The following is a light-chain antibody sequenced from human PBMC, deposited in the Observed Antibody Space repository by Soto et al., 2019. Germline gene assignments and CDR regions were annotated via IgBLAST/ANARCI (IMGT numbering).Light chain of an antibody. Sequence: QSVLTQPPSVSGAPGQRVTISCTGSSSNIGANYAVHWYQHRPGTAPKLLIFGNNNRPSGVPDRFSGSKSGTSASLAITGLQAEDEGDYYCQSYDSTLSARYVFGTGTKLTVL. CDR1: SSNIGANYA. J-gene: IGLJ1*01. V-gene: IGLV1-40*01. CDR3: QSYDSTLSARYV. CDR2: GNN.